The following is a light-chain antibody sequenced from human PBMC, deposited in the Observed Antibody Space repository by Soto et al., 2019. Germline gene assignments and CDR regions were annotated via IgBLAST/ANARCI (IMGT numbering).Light chain of an antibody. Sequence: DIQMTQSPSSLSASVGDGVTVTCRASQSVSTLLAWYQQKPGKAPKLLIYKASSLESGVPSRFSGSGSGTDFTLTISSLQPDDFGTYYCQQYNRYSPWAFGQGTKV. J-gene: IGKJ1*01. CDR2: KAS. V-gene: IGKV1-5*03. CDR3: QQYNRYSPWA. CDR1: QSVSTL.